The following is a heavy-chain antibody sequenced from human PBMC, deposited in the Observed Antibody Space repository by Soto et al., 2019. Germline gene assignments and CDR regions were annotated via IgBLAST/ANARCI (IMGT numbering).Heavy chain of an antibody. V-gene: IGHV4-34*01. Sequence: QVQLQQWGAGLLKPSETLSLTCAVYGGSFSGYYWSWIRQPPGKGLEWIGEINHSGSTNYNPSLKSRVTISVDTSKNQFSLKLSSVTAADTAVYYCARGISSSWYSGRDDAFDIWGQGTMVTVSS. CDR1: GGSFSGYY. CDR3: ARGISSSWYSGRDDAFDI. D-gene: IGHD6-13*01. CDR2: INHSGST. J-gene: IGHJ3*02.